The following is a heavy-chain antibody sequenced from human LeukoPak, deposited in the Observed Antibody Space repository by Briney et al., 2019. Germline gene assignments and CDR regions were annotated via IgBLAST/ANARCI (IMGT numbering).Heavy chain of an antibody. CDR1: GYSISSGYY. CDR2: IYHSGST. CDR3: ARDAGGYFDY. Sequence: PSETLSLTCTVSGYSISSGYYWGWIRQPPGKGLEWIGSIYHSGSTYYNPSLKSQVTISVDTSKNQFSLKLSSVTAADTAVYYCARDAGGYFDYWGQGTLVTVSS. V-gene: IGHV4-38-2*02. J-gene: IGHJ4*02. D-gene: IGHD3-10*01.